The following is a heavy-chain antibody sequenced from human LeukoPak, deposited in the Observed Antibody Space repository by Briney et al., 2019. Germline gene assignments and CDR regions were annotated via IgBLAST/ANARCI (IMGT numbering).Heavy chain of an antibody. D-gene: IGHD1-20*01. V-gene: IGHV3-72*01. CDR1: GFTFSDHC. CDR3: ARVSAITGATDALDF. Sequence: GGSLRLSCAASGFTFSDHCMDWVRQAPGKGLEWVGRIRKKPNSYTTEYAASVKGRFTFSRDDSKNSLYLQMNSLETEETAVYYCARVSAITGATDALDFWGQGTMVTVSS. CDR2: IRKKPNSYTT. J-gene: IGHJ3*01.